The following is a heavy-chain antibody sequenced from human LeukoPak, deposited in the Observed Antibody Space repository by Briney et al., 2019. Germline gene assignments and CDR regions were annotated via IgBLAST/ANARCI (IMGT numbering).Heavy chain of an antibody. CDR2: ISSSSNTI. D-gene: IGHD3-22*01. J-gene: IGHJ4*02. V-gene: IGHV3-48*01. CDR1: GFTFSSYS. CDR3: AKDTYYYDSSGQIH. Sequence: GGSLRLSCAASGFTFSSYSMNWVRQAPGKGLEWVSHISSSSNTIYYADSVKGRFTISRDNSKNTLYLQMNSLRAEDTAVYYCAKDTYYYDSSGQIHWGQGTLVTISS.